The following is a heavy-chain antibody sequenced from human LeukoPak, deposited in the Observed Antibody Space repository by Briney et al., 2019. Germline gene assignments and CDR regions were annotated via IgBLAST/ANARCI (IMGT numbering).Heavy chain of an antibody. J-gene: IGHJ4*02. Sequence: SETLSLTCTVSGGSISSSSYYWGWIRQPPGKGLEWIGSIYYSGSTYYNPSLKSRVTISVDTSKNQFSLKLSSVTAADTAVYYCARHSSERITIFGVVFDPFDYWGQGTLVTVSS. D-gene: IGHD3-3*01. CDR3: ARHSSERITIFGVVFDPFDY. V-gene: IGHV4-39*01. CDR2: IYYSGST. CDR1: GGSISSSSYY.